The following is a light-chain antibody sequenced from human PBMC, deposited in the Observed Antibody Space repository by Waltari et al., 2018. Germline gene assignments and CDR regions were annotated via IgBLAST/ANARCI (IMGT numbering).Light chain of an antibody. CDR2: LAF. V-gene: IGKV2-28*01. CDR3: MQSLQTPRT. J-gene: IGKJ1*01. Sequence: IVMTQSPLSLPVTPGEPASISCKSGQSLLHSNGNTYLDWYLQKPGQSPQLLISLAFNRAAGVPDRLSGSGSGTDFTLKISRVEAEDVGVYYCMQSLQTPRTFGQGTKLEIK. CDR1: QSLLHSNGNTY.